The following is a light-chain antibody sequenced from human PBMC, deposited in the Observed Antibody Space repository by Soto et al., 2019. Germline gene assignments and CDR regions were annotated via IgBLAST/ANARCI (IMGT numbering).Light chain of an antibody. Sequence: DIQMTQSPSTLSASVGDRVTITCRASQSISSWLAWYQQKPGRAPKLLIYKASSLETGVPSRFSGSGSGTEFTLIISSLQPDAFASYYCQQYGSSSPWTFGQGPKVEIK. CDR2: KAS. V-gene: IGKV1-5*03. CDR1: QSISSW. J-gene: IGKJ1*01. CDR3: QQYGSSSPWT.